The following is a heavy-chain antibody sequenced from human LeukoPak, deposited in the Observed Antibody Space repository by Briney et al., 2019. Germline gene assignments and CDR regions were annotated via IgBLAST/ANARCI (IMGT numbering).Heavy chain of an antibody. CDR1: GYTFTSYG. CDR3: AKDPPDILTGDRFDP. Sequence: GSVKVSCKASGYTFTSYGISWVRQAPGQGREWMGWISAYNGNTNYAQKLQGRVTMTTDTSTSTAYLELRSLRSDDTAVYYCAKDPPDILTGDRFDPWGQGPLVTVS. CDR2: ISAYNGNT. D-gene: IGHD3-9*01. J-gene: IGHJ5*02. V-gene: IGHV1-18*04.